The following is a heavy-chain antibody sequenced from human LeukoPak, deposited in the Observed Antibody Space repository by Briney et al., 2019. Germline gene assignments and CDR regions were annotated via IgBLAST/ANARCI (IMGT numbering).Heavy chain of an antibody. CDR3: AKVGVEFHYYYYMDV. CDR1: GFTFSTSA. J-gene: IGHJ6*03. Sequence: PGGSLRLSCEAPGFTFSTSAMTWVRQAPGKGLMWVSGIADNGATYYAESVKGRFIISRDNSKNTLFLQMDSLRAEDTALYYCAKVGVEFHYYYYMDVWGRGTTVTVSS. CDR2: IADNGAT. D-gene: IGHD3-3*01. V-gene: IGHV3-23*01.